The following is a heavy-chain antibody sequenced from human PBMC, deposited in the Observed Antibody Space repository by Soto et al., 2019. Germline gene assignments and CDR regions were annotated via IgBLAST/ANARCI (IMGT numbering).Heavy chain of an antibody. Sequence: SETLSLTCAVYGGSFSGYYWSWIRQPPGKGLEWIGEINHSGSTNYNPSLKSRVTISVDTSKNQFSLKLSSVTAADTAVYYCARALYYYDSSGLLGASETGLDYWGQGTLVTVSS. CDR2: INHSGST. CDR1: GGSFSGYY. CDR3: ARALYYYDSSGLLGASETGLDY. J-gene: IGHJ4*02. V-gene: IGHV4-34*01. D-gene: IGHD3-22*01.